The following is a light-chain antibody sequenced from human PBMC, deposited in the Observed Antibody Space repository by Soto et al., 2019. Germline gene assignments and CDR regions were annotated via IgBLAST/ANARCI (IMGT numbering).Light chain of an antibody. CDR1: QSVSRF. J-gene: IGKJ1*01. CDR2: DTS. Sequence: EIVMTQSPATLSVSPGERVTLSCRASQSVSRFLAWYQQRPGQAPRLLIYDTSTRATGVPARFSGSGSGTEFSLTISSLQSEDFAVYYCQQYNNWPRWTFGQGTKVEIK. CDR3: QQYNNWPRWT. V-gene: IGKV3-15*01.